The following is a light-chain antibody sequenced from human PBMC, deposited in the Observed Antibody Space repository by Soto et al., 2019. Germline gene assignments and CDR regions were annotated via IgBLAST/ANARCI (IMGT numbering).Light chain of an antibody. CDR2: GAS. CDR3: QQYGSLSWT. J-gene: IGKJ5*01. Sequence: DIVLTQSPGTLSLSPGERATLSCRASQSVSSNYLAWYQQKPGQAPRLLIHGASTRATGVPDRFSGSGSGTDFTLTISRLEPEDFAVYHCQQYGSLSWTFGQGTRLEIK. V-gene: IGKV3-20*01. CDR1: QSVSSNY.